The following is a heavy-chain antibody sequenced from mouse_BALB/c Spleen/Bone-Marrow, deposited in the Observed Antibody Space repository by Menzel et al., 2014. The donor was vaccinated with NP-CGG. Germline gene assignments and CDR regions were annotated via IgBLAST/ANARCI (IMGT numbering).Heavy chain of an antibody. CDR1: GYTFSSYW. D-gene: IGHD2-14*01. J-gene: IGHJ3*01. CDR3: ARRGYDGAY. CDR2: ILLGRGST. V-gene: IGHV1-9*01. Sequence: VKLMESGAELMKPGASVKVSCKATGYTFSSYWIEWVKQRPGHGLEWIGVILLGRGSTNYNEKVKAKATFTAYTTSNTAYIHLSSLTSVDAAVYYCARRGYDGAYWGQGTLVTVSA.